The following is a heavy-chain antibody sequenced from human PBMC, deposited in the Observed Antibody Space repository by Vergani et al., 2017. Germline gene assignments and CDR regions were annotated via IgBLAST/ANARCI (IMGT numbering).Heavy chain of an antibody. CDR1: GFTFSAYW. Sequence: EVLLVESGGGLVQPGGSLRLSCAASGFTFSAYWMNWVRQAPGKGLEWVANIKQDGSEKYYVDSVKGRFTISRDNANNLVYLQMSSVRADDTAVYYCAGDYGSVPPQSRRLLYDIGWFDPWDQGTLVTVSS. V-gene: IGHV3-7*01. CDR2: IKQDGSEK. D-gene: IGHD3-10*01. CDR3: AGDYGSVPPQSRRLLYDIGWFDP. J-gene: IGHJ5*02.